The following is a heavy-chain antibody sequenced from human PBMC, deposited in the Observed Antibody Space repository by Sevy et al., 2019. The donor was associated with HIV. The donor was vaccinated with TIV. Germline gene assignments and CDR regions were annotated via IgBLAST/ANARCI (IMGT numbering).Heavy chain of an antibody. J-gene: IGHJ4*02. CDR2: IWLTGAT. D-gene: IGHD3-3*01. Sequence: GGSLRLSCTVSGVTVSSNFISWVRQAPGKGLEWVSVIWLTGATYYTDSVKGRFTISRDNAKNTVYLDMSSLRADDTAVYLCARGKHVSDYYGGFDYWGQGTLVTVSS. V-gene: IGHV3-53*01. CDR3: ARGKHVSDYYGGFDY. CDR1: GVTVSSNF.